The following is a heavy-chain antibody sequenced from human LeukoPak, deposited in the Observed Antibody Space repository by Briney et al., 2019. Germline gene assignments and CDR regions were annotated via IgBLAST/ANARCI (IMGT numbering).Heavy chain of an antibody. J-gene: IGHJ5*02. D-gene: IGHD4-17*01. V-gene: IGHV3-30*18. CDR2: ISYDGSNK. CDR1: GFTFSSYG. CDR3: AKYPGRLTTGGWFDP. Sequence: GGSLRLSCAASGFTFSSYGMHWVRQAPGKGLEWVAVISYDGSNKYYADSVKGRFTISRDNSKNTLYLQMNSLRAEDTAVYYCAKYPGRLTTGGWFDPWGQGTLVTVSS.